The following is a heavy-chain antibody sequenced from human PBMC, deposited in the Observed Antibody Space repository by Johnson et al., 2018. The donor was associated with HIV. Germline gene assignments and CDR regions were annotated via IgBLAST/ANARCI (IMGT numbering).Heavy chain of an antibody. CDR2: IRYDGSNK. J-gene: IGHJ3*02. CDR1: GFTFSSYG. CDR3: AKDRILSGYGPGAFDI. Sequence: QMQLVESGGGVVKPGGSLRLSCAASGFTFSSYGMHWVRQAPGKGLEWVAFIRYDGSNKYYADSVKGRFTISRDNSKNTLYLQMNSLRAEDTAVYYCAKDRILSGYGPGAFDIWGQGTMVTVSS. V-gene: IGHV3-30*02. D-gene: IGHD5-12*01.